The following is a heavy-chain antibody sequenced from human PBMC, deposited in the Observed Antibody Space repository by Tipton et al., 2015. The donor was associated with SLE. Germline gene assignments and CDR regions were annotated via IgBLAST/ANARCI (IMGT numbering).Heavy chain of an antibody. CDR2: IVYSRTT. D-gene: IGHD3-3*01. V-gene: IGHV4-61*01. CDR3: ARLRLLEWLTDPVDP. Sequence: TLSLTCTVSGGSVRSGSDYWRWVRQPPGQGLEWIGHIVYSRTTYYNPTLTTRVTRSVDTPKNQFPLRLKTVTAADTAVYYCARLRLLEWLTDPVDPWGQGTLVTVSS. J-gene: IGHJ5*02. CDR1: GGSVRSGSDY.